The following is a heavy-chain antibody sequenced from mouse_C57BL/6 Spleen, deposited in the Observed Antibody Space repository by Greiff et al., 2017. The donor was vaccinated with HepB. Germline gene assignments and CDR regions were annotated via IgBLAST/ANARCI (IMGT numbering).Heavy chain of an antibody. CDR2: ISNLAYSI. J-gene: IGHJ4*01. V-gene: IGHV5-15*01. D-gene: IGHD1-1*01. Sequence: EVQLVESGGGLVQPGGSLKLSCAASGFTFSDYGMAWVRQAPRKGPEWVAFISNLAYSIYYADTVTGRFTISRENAKNTLYLEMSRLRSEDTAMYYCAKTPYYGSSYDAMDYWGQGTSVTVSS. CDR3: AKTPYYGSSYDAMDY. CDR1: GFTFSDYG.